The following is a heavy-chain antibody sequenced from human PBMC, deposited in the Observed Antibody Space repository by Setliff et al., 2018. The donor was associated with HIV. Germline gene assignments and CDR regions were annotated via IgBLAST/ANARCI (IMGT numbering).Heavy chain of an antibody. J-gene: IGHJ6*03. CDR3: VKARVDGDYYYYYYMDV. V-gene: IGHV3-30*02. D-gene: IGHD4-17*01. CDR1: GFIFSSYG. Sequence: GGSLRLSCAASGFIFSSYGMHWVRQAPGKGLEWVAFIRYDGSNKYYADSVKGRFTISRDNSKNTLYLQMNSLRAEDTAVYYCVKARVDGDYYYYYYMDVWGKGTTVTVSS. CDR2: IRYDGSNK.